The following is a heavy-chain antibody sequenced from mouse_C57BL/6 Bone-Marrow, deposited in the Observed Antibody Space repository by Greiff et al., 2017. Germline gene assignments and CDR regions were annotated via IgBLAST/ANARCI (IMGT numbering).Heavy chain of an antibody. J-gene: IGHJ1*03. CDR1: GFTFSDYY. V-gene: IGHV5-16*01. D-gene: IGHD1-1*01. Sequence: EVHLVESEGGLVQPGSSMKLSCTASGFTFSDYYMAWVRQVPEKGLEWVANINYDGSSTYYLDSLKSRFIISRDNAKNILYLQMSSLKSEDTATYYCARGDYYGSGYFDVWGTGTTVTVSS. CDR2: INYDGSST. CDR3: ARGDYYGSGYFDV.